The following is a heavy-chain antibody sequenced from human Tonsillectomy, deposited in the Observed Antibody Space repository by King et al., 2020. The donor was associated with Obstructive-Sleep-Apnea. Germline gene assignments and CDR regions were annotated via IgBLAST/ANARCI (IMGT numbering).Heavy chain of an antibody. CDR2: TYYSGST. Sequence: QLQESGPGLVKPSETLSLTCTVSGGSISSSSYYWGWIRQPPGKGLEWIGSTYYSGSTYYNPSLKSRVTISVDTSKNQFSLKLGSVTAADTAVYYCASINYYYGMDVWGQGTTVTVSS. CDR1: GGSISSSSYY. J-gene: IGHJ6*02. CDR3: ASINYYYGMDV. V-gene: IGHV4-39*01.